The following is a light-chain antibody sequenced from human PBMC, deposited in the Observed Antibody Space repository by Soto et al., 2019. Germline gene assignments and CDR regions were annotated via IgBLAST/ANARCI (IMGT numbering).Light chain of an antibody. CDR3: QQYNNWWT. CDR2: GAS. V-gene: IGKV3-15*01. Sequence: EIVMTQSPATLSVSPGERATLSCRASQSVSNNLAWYQKKPGQAPRLLICGASTRATGIPVRFSGSGSGTEFTLTISSLQSEDFAVYYCQQYNNWWTFGQGTRVEIK. J-gene: IGKJ1*01. CDR1: QSVSNN.